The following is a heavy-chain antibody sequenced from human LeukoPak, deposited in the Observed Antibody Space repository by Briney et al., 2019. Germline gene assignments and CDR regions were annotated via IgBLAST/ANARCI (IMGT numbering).Heavy chain of an antibody. D-gene: IGHD2-2*01. CDR1: NDSINNYY. J-gene: IGHJ4*02. CDR3: ARGRVMGSTSCLNY. CDR2: IYYSGNT. Sequence: SETLSLTCTVSNDSINNYYWSWIRQPPGKGLEWIGYIYYSGNTNYNPSLKSRVTISLDTSKNQFSLKLSSVTAADTAVYYCARGRVMGSTSCLNYWGQGTLVTVSS. V-gene: IGHV4-59*12.